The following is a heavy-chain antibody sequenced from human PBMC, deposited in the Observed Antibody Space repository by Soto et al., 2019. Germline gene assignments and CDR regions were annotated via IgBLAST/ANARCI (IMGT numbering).Heavy chain of an antibody. CDR1: GFTFTSSA. CDR3: AADIPTRYDYVWGSYRPDYYYGMDV. CDR2: IVVGSGNT. V-gene: IGHV1-58*01. D-gene: IGHD3-16*02. J-gene: IGHJ6*02. Sequence: SVKVSCKASGFTFTSSAVQWVRQARGQRLEWIGWIVVGSGNTNYAQKFQERVTITRDMSTSTAYMELSSLRSEDTAVYYCAADIPTRYDYVWGSYRPDYYYGMDVWGQGTTVTVS.